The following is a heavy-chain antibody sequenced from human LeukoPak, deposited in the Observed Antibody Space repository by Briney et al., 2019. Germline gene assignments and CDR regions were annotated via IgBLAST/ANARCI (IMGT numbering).Heavy chain of an antibody. V-gene: IGHV4-34*01. D-gene: IGHD2-15*01. J-gene: IGHJ6*02. Sequence: SETLSLTCAVYGGSFSGYYWSWIRQPPGKGLEWSGEINHSGSTNYNPSLKSRVTISVDTSKNQFSLKLSSVTAADTAVYYCARGVVVVAATPYYYYGMDVWGQGTTVTVSS. CDR2: INHSGST. CDR3: ARGVVVVAATPYYYYGMDV. CDR1: GGSFSGYY.